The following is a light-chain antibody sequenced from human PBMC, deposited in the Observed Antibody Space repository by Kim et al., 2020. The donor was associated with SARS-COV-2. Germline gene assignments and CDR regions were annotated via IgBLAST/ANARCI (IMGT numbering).Light chain of an antibody. CDR2: FDS. Sequence: SYELTQPPSLSVAPGKTATITCGGNNIGTKSVHWYQQKPGQAPILVIFFDSDRPSAIPERFSGSNSGNTAALTISRVEAGDEADYFCQVWDSASDQWVFG. CDR1: NIGTKS. V-gene: IGLV3-21*01. CDR3: QVWDSASDQWV. J-gene: IGLJ3*02.